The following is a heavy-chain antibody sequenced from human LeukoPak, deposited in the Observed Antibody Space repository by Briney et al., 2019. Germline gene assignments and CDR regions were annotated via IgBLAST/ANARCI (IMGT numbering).Heavy chain of an antibody. CDR2: IYYSGST. D-gene: IGHD3-3*01. J-gene: IGHJ6*03. Sequence: TSETLSRTCTVSGGSISSYYWSWIRQPPGKGLEWIGYIYYSGSTNYNPSLKSRVTISVDTSKNQFSLKLSSVTAADTAVYYCARYYDFWSGYFHYYYYYMDVWGKGTTVTVSS. V-gene: IGHV4-59*01. CDR1: GGSISSYY. CDR3: ARYYDFWSGYFHYYYYYMDV.